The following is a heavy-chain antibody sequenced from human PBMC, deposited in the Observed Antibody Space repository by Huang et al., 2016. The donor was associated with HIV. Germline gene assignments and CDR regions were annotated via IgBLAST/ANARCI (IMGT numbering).Heavy chain of an antibody. CDR1: GYAFTSYY. CDR3: ARDRDFYDSSGYWGLNYFDY. CDR2: INPSDGST. Sequence: QVQLVQSGAEVKKPGASVKVSCKASGYAFTSYYMHWVRQAPVQGLEWRGIINPSDGSTSYAQKFQGRVTTTRDTSTNTVFMELSSLRSEDTAVYYCARDRDFYDSSGYWGLNYFDYWGQGTLVTVSS. V-gene: IGHV1-46*01. J-gene: IGHJ4*02. D-gene: IGHD3-22*01.